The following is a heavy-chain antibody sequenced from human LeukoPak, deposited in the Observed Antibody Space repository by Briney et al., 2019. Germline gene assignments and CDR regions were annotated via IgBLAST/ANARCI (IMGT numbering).Heavy chain of an antibody. CDR2: INSDGSST. CDR1: GFTFSSYW. J-gene: IGHJ4*02. Sequence: PRGSLRLSCAASGFTFSSYWMHWVRQAPGKGLVWVSRINSDGSSTGYADSVKGRFTISRDNAKNTLYLQMNSLRAEDTAVYYCARAFRYSGSYYVFDYWGQGTLVTVSS. D-gene: IGHD1-26*01. V-gene: IGHV3-74*01. CDR3: ARAFRYSGSYYVFDY.